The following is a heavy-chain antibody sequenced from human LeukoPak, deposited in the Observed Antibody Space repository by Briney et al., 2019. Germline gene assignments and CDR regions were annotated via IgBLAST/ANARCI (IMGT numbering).Heavy chain of an antibody. Sequence: GGSLRLSCAASGFTFSSYAMSWVRQAPGKGLEWVSGISGSGGSTYYADSVKGRFTISRDNSKYTVYVQMNSLRAEDTAVYYCAKVGQWLALGYWGQGTLVTVSS. CDR1: GFTFSSYA. CDR2: ISGSGGST. V-gene: IGHV3-23*01. J-gene: IGHJ4*02. D-gene: IGHD6-19*01. CDR3: AKVGQWLALGY.